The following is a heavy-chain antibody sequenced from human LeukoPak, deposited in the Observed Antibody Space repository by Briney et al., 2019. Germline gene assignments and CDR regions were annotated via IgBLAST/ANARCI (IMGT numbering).Heavy chain of an antibody. CDR3: ARGFQSGDSPV. CDR1: GFSVSAYS. Sequence: GGSLRLSCVPSGFSVSAYSLSWVRQAPGKGLEWVAKIKKDGSEKDYVDSVKGRFTISRDDAKGSLYLQLNSLSVEDTAVYYCARGFQSGDSPVWGQGTLVTVSS. J-gene: IGHJ4*02. D-gene: IGHD2-21*02. V-gene: IGHV3-7*01. CDR2: IKKDGSEK.